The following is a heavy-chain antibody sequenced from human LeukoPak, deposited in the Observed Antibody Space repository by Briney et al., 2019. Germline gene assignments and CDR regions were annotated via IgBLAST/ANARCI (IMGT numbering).Heavy chain of an antibody. V-gene: IGHV1-8*01. Sequence: ASVKVSCKASGYTFTSYDINWVRQATGQRPEWMGWMNPNSGNIDYAQKFQGRLTMTRDTSITTAYMELSSLRSEDTAVYYCARGGVSYLDYWGQGTLVTVSS. CDR1: GYTFTSYD. J-gene: IGHJ4*02. CDR2: MNPNSGNI. CDR3: ARGGVSYLDY. D-gene: IGHD3-3*01.